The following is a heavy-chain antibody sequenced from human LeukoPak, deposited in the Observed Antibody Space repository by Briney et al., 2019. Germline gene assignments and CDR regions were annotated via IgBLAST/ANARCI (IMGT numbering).Heavy chain of an antibody. CDR2: VFDSGST. Sequence: PSETLSLTCAVYGESFSGYYWSWIRQPPGRGLEWIGYVFDSGSTNYNPSLKSRVTISVDTSTKQFSLRLSSVTAADTAVYYCARLYQQSKWKYYYYYMDVWGKGTAVTVSS. CDR1: GESFSGYY. D-gene: IGHD1-1*01. CDR3: ARLYQQSKWKYYYYYMDV. J-gene: IGHJ6*03. V-gene: IGHV4-59*01.